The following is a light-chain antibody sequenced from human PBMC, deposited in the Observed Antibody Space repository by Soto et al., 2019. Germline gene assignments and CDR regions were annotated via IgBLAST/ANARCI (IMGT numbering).Light chain of an antibody. CDR2: GAS. CDR1: QSVSSSY. CDR3: QQRSNWPLIT. V-gene: IGKV3D-20*02. J-gene: IGKJ5*01. Sequence: EIVLTQSPGTLSLSPGERATLSCRASQSVSSSYLAWYQQKPGQAPRLLIYGASSRATVIPDRLSGSGSGTDFTLTISRLEPEDFAVYYCQQRSNWPLITFGQGTRLEIK.